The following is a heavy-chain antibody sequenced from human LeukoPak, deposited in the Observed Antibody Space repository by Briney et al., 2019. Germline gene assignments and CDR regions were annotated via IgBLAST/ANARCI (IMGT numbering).Heavy chain of an antibody. J-gene: IGHJ4*02. CDR2: ISYDGSNK. V-gene: IGHV3-30*04. CDR1: GFTFSSYA. CDR3: ASRTVANFDY. Sequence: GRSLRLSCAASGFTFSSYAMHWVRQAPGKGLEWVAVISYDGSNKYYADSVKGRFTISRDNSKNTLYLQMNSLRAEDTAVYYGASRTVANFDYWGQGTLVTVSS. D-gene: IGHD4-23*01.